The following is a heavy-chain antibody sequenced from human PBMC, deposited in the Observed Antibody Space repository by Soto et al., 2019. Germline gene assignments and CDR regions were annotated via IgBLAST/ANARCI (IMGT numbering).Heavy chain of an antibody. CDR1: GYSFTDYY. D-gene: IGHD5-18*01. CDR2: INPNSGGT. Sequence: VKVSCKASGYSFTDYYIHWVQQAPGQGLEWMGWINPNSGGTNYAQKFQGRVTMTRDTSISTAYMELSRLRSDDTAVYYCAREDTAMVGFDYWGQGTLVTVSS. J-gene: IGHJ4*02. CDR3: AREDTAMVGFDY. V-gene: IGHV1-2*02.